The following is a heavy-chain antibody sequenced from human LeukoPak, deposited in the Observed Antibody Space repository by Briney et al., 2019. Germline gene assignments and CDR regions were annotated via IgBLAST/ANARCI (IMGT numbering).Heavy chain of an antibody. D-gene: IGHD3-3*01. CDR3: ALKYDFWSGRDY. CDR2: INTDGSST. J-gene: IGHJ4*02. CDR1: GFTFSAYW. Sequence: GGSLRLSCAASGFTFSAYWMHWVRQAPGKGLVWVSRINTDGSSTSYADSVKGRFTISRDNAKNTLYLQMNSLRAEDTAVYYCALKYDFWSGRDYWGQGTLVTVSS. V-gene: IGHV3-74*01.